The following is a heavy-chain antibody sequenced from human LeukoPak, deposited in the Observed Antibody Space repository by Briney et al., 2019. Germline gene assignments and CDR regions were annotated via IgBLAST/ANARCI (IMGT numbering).Heavy chain of an antibody. CDR3: ARDRRSGSYSPFDY. CDR2: IYSGGST. V-gene: IGHV3-53*01. J-gene: IGHJ4*02. Sequence: PGGSLRLSCAASGFTVSSNYMSWVRQAPGKGLEWVSVIYSGGSTYYADSVKGRFTISRDNSKNTLYLQMNSLRAEDTAVYYCARDRRSGSYSPFDYWGQGTLVTVSS. CDR1: GFTVSSNY. D-gene: IGHD1-26*01.